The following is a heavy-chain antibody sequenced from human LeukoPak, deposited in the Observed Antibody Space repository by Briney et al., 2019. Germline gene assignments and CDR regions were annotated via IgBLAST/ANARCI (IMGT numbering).Heavy chain of an antibody. CDR1: GGSFSGYY. D-gene: IGHD3-10*01. J-gene: IGHJ4*02. V-gene: IGHV4-34*01. Sequence: PSETLSLTCAVYGGSFSGYYWSWIRQPPGKGLEWIGEINHSGSTNYNPSLKSRVTISVDTSKNQFSLKLSSVTAAATAVYYCARGLGYFENWGQGTLVTVSS. CDR3: ARGLGYFEN. CDR2: INHSGST.